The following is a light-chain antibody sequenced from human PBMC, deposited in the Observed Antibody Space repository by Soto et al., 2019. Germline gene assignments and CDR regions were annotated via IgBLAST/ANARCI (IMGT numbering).Light chain of an antibody. V-gene: IGKV3-15*01. CDR3: QQCRNWPLT. J-gene: IGKJ4*01. CDR2: DAS. Sequence: EIVMTQSPATLSVSPGEGATLSCKASQNVYNNLAWYQQRPGQPPRLLIYDASTRATGISARFSGSGYWTEFTLTISSLQSEDFAVYFCQQCRNWPLTFGGGTKVEIK. CDR1: QNVYNN.